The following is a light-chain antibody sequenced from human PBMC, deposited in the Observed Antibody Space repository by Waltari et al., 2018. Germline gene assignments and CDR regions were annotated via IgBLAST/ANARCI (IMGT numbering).Light chain of an antibody. Sequence: QSVLTQPPSASGTPGQRVTISCSGSSSNMGSTTVNWYQQLPGTAPKLLIYSNNQRPSGVPDRFSGSKSGTSASLAISGLQSEDEADYYCAAWDDSLNGSWVFGGGTKLTVL. CDR3: AAWDDSLNGSWV. V-gene: IGLV1-44*01. J-gene: IGLJ3*02. CDR1: SSNMGSTT. CDR2: SNN.